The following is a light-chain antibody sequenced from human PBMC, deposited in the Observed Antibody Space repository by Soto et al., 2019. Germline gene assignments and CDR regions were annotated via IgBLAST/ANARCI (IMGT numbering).Light chain of an antibody. V-gene: IGLV1-40*03. Sequence: QAVVAQPPSVSGAPGQRVTISCTGSSSNIGAGYDVHWYQQLPGTVPKLLIYSNNNRPSGVPDRFSGSKSGASASLAITGLQAEDETVYYCQSYDSSLSAWVFGGGTKVTVL. CDR3: QSYDSSLSAWV. J-gene: IGLJ3*02. CDR2: SNN. CDR1: SSNIGAGYD.